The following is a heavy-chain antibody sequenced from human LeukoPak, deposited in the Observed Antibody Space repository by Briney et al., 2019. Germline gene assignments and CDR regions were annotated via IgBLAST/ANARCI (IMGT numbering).Heavy chain of an antibody. V-gene: IGHV4-39*01. D-gene: IGHD3-3*01. CDR2: IYYSGST. CDR1: GGSISSSSYH. J-gene: IGHJ4*02. Sequence: PSETLSLTCIVSGGSISSSSYHCGWIRQPPGKGLEWIGNIYYSGSTYYNPSLKSRVTMSVDTSKNQFSLRVNSVTAADTAVYYCVFGSGYYESFDYWGQGTLVTVSS. CDR3: VFGSGYYESFDY.